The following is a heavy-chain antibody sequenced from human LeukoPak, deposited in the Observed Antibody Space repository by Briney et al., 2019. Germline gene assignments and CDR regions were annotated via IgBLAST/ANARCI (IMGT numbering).Heavy chain of an antibody. J-gene: IGHJ1*01. CDR3: ARAPSEIGGYYPEYFRH. CDR1: GFTFSSYW. D-gene: IGHD3-22*01. V-gene: IGHV3-74*01. Sequence: GGSLRLSCVASGFTFSSYWVHWVRQAPGKGLVWVSRIKSDGSTNYADSVKGRFTISRDNAKNTVSLQMSSLRAEDTGVYFCARAPSEIGGYYPEYFRHWGQGTLVTVSS. CDR2: IKSDGST.